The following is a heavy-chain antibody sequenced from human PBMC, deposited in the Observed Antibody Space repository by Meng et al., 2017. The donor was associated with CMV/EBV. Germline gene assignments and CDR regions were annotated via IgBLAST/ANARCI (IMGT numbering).Heavy chain of an antibody. CDR1: GTFSSYA. CDR2: IIPILGIA. CDR3: ARSRAIVGARAGWFDP. V-gene: IGHV1-69*10. J-gene: IGHJ5*02. Sequence: GTFSSYAISWARQAPAQGLEWMGGIIPILGIANYAQKFQGRVTITADKSTSTAYMELSSLRSEDTAVYYCARSRAIVGARAGWFDPWGQGTLVTVSS. D-gene: IGHD1-26*01.